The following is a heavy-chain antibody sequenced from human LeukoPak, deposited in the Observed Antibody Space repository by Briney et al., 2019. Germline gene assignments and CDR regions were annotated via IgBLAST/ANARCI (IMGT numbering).Heavy chain of an antibody. CDR2: IYTSGTT. CDR1: GGSISSYY. V-gene: IGHV4-4*07. D-gene: IGHD3-3*01. Sequence: SETLSLTCTVSGGSISSYYWSWIRQPAGKGLEWIRRIYTSGTTNYNPSLKSRVTMSVDTSKNQFSLKLSSVTAADTAVYYCARSFLEWNNWFDPWGQGTLVSVSS. J-gene: IGHJ5*02. CDR3: ARSFLEWNNWFDP.